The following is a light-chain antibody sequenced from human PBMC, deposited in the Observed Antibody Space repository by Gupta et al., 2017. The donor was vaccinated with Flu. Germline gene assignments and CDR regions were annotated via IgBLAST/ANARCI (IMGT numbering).Light chain of an antibody. V-gene: IGLV1-40*01. J-gene: IGLJ1*01. CDR1: SPNIGAGYD. CDR3: QSYDSSLSGSYV. CDR2: GNS. Sequence: QSVLTQPPSVSGAPGQRVTISCTGSSPNIGAGYDVHWYQQLPGTAPKLLIYGNSNRPSGVPDRFSGSKSGTPASLAITGLQAEDEADYYCQSYDSSLSGSYVFGTGTKVTVL.